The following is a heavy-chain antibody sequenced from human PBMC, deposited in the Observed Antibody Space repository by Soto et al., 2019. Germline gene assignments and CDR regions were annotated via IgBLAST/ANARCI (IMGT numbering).Heavy chain of an antibody. Sequence: QVQLQESGPGLVKPSQTLSLTCTVSGGSISSGDYYWSWIRQPPGKGLEWIGYIYYSGSTYYNPSLKSRVTIAVDTSKNQFSLKLSSVTDADTAVYYCARIDLSSGPISTFDPWGQGTLVTVSS. CDR2: IYYSGST. V-gene: IGHV4-30-4*01. CDR1: GGSISSGDYY. CDR3: ARIDLSSGPISTFDP. J-gene: IGHJ5*02. D-gene: IGHD3-10*02.